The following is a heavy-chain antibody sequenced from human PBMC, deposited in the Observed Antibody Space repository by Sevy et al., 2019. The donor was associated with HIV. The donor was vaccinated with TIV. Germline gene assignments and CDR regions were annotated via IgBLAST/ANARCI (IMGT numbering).Heavy chain of an antibody. D-gene: IGHD2-8*02. V-gene: IGHV3-23*01. CDR3: AYRRGSGGYPAYWFDY. CDR2: ISGSGGST. Sequence: GGSLRLSCAASGFTFSSYAMSWVRQAPGKGLEWVSAISGSGGSTYYADSVKGRFTISRDNSKNTLYLQINSLRAEDTAVYDCAYRRGSGGYPAYWFDYWGQGTLVTVSS. CDR1: GFTFSSYA. J-gene: IGHJ4*02.